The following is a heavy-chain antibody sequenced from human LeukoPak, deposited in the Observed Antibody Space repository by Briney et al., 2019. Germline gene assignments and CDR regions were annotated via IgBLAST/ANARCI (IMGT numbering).Heavy chain of an antibody. D-gene: IGHD3-22*01. Sequence: GGSLRLSCAASGFTFDDYAMHWVRQAPGKGLEWVSLISGDGGSTYYADSVKGRFTISRDYSKNSLYLQMNSLRTEDTALYYCAKDWQYYYDSSGYLQHWGQGTLVTVSS. V-gene: IGHV3-43*02. CDR3: AKDWQYYYDSSGYLQH. CDR1: GFTFDDYA. J-gene: IGHJ1*01. CDR2: ISGDGGST.